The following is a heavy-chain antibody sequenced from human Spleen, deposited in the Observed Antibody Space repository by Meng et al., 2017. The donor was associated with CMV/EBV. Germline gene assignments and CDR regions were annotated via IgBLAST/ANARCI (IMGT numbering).Heavy chain of an antibody. Sequence: GGSLRLSCKTSGYNFTSYWVGWVRQMPGKGLEWMGSIYPGDSDTRYSPSFQGQVTISADKSIRTAYLQWSSLKASDTAIYYCARRGMMTTRGYWFDPWGQGTLVTVSS. CDR1: GYNFTSYW. D-gene: IGHD4-17*01. CDR3: ARRGMMTTRGYWFDP. V-gene: IGHV5-51*01. CDR2: IYPGDSDT. J-gene: IGHJ5*02.